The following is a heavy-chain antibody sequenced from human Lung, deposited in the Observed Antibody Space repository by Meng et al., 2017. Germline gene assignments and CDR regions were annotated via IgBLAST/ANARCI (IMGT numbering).Heavy chain of an antibody. CDR1: GCSISSDGDY. J-gene: IGHJ1*01. D-gene: IGHD3-22*01. CDR3: ARDLSDSTGYYPFQH. V-gene: IGHV4-61*02. CDR2: IYSRGST. Sequence: QAHLQGPGPGPGKLSPPLSLTCIVSGCSISSDGDYWTWIRQPAGKGLEWIGRIYSRGSTNYNPFLKSRVTISLDASKNQFSLELSSVTATDTAVYYCARDLSDSTGYYPFQHWGQGTLVTVSS.